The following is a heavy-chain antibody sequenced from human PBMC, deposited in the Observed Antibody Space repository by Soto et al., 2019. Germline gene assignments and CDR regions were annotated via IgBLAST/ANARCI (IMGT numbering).Heavy chain of an antibody. CDR3: AREDCGDYGNGWFDP. J-gene: IGHJ5*02. CDR1: GGSISSGGYS. D-gene: IGHD4-17*01. Sequence: QLQLQESGSGLVKPSQTLSLTCAVSGGSISSGGYSWSWIRQPPGKGLEWIGYIYHSGSTYYNPSLKSRVTISVDRSKNQFSLKLSSVTAADTAVYYCAREDCGDYGNGWFDPWGQGTLVTVSS. V-gene: IGHV4-30-2*01. CDR2: IYHSGST.